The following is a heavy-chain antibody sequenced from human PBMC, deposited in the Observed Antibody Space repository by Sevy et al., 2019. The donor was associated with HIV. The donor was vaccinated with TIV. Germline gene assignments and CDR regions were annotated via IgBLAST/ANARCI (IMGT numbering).Heavy chain of an antibody. Sequence: GGSLRLSCRVSGFSFQYSMNWVRQAPGKGLEWVSSISSSSNYIYYADSLKGRFTVSRDNAKNSVYLQMNSLRAEDTAVYYCARDRRELSYDSSGYSYAFDIWGQGTLVTVSS. J-gene: IGHJ3*02. V-gene: IGHV3-21*01. CDR1: GFSFQYS. CDR2: ISSSSNYI. D-gene: IGHD3-22*01. CDR3: ARDRRELSYDSSGYSYAFDI.